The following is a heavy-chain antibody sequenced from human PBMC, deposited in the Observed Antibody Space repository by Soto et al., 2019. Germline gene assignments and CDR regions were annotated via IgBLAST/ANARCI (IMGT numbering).Heavy chain of an antibody. J-gene: IGHJ6*02. CDR3: ATYRRYYYDSSCYYLSGYYYYALDV. Sequence: SETLSLTCTVSGGSISSGDYYWTWIRQPPGKGLEWIGYIYYSGSTSYSPSLRSRVTISVDTSKNQFSLRLTSVTAADTAVYYCATYRRYYYDSSCYYLSGYYYYALDVWGQGTSVIVSS. CDR1: GGSISSGDYY. V-gene: IGHV4-30-4*01. D-gene: IGHD3-22*01. CDR2: IYYSGST.